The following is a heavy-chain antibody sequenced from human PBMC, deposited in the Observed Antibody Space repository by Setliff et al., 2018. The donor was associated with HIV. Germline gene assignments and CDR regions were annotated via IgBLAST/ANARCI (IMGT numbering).Heavy chain of an antibody. J-gene: IGHJ6*02. Sequence: ASVKVSCKASGYTFTSYYMHWVRQAPGQGLEWMGIINPSGGSTSYAQKFQGRVTMTRDTSTSTVYMELSSLRSEDTAVYYCARGLIQPTVLLWFGIHGMDVWGQGTTVTVSS. D-gene: IGHD3-10*01. CDR1: GYTFTSYY. CDR2: INPSGGST. V-gene: IGHV1-46*01. CDR3: ARGLIQPTVLLWFGIHGMDV.